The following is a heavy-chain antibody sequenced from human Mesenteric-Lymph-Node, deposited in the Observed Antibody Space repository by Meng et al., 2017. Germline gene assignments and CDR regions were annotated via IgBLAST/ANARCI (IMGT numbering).Heavy chain of an antibody. D-gene: IGHD2-21*01. V-gene: IGHV3-66*01. CDR1: GLTVSRKY. CDR3: ASRDIYSFDF. CDR2: MYSGGTT. J-gene: IGHJ4*02. Sequence: EVQLVESVGGLVQPWGSLRLACEASGLTVSRKYMSWVRQAPGKGLEWVSLMYSGGTTSYADSVKGRFTILRDNSKNTLYLQMNNLRAEDTAIYYCASRDIYSFDFWGQGTLVTVSS.